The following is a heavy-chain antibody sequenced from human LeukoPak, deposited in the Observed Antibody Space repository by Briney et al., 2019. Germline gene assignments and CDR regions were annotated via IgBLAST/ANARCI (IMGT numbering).Heavy chain of an antibody. V-gene: IGHV3-23*01. CDR3: AKDSVAVAGLVNHFDY. CDR2: ISGSAATT. D-gene: IGHD6-19*01. J-gene: IGHJ4*02. CDR1: GFSFSTSA. Sequence: GGSLRLSCAASGFSFSTSAMSWVRHAPGKGLEWVSTISGSAATTYYTDSVKGRFTISRDNSRDTVYLRMKSLRVEDTAVYYCAKDSVAVAGLVNHFDYWGQGTLVTVSS.